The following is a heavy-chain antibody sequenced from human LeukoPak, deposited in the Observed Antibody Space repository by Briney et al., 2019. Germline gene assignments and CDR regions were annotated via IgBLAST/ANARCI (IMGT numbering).Heavy chain of an antibody. CDR3: ARGTWEQQLVYYYYYMDV. V-gene: IGHV4-34*01. D-gene: IGHD6-13*01. J-gene: IGHJ6*03. CDR2: INRSGST. Sequence: PSETLSLTSAVYGGSFSGYYWSWIRQPPGQGLGWIGEINRSGSTNYNPSLKSRVTISVDTSKNQFSLKLSSVTAADTAVYYCARGTWEQQLVYYYYYMDVWGKGTTVTVSS. CDR1: GGSFSGYY.